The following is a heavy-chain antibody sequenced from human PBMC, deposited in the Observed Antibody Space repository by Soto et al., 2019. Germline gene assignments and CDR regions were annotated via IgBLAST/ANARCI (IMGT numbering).Heavy chain of an antibody. CDR3: ARDRGYNWNYGWFDP. D-gene: IGHD1-7*01. J-gene: IGHJ5*02. V-gene: IGHV1-18*01. Sequence: QVQLVQSGAEVKKPGASVKVSCKASGYTFSNYGISWVRQAPGQGLEWMGRVSAYNGNTNYEQKLQGRVTMTTDTSTSTAYMALRSLRSDDTAVYYCARDRGYNWNYGWFDPWGQGTLVTVSS. CDR1: GYTFSNYG. CDR2: VSAYNGNT.